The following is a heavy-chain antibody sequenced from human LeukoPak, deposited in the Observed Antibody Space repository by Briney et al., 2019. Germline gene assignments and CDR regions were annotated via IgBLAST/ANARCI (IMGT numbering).Heavy chain of an antibody. CDR2: ISSSSSYI. Sequence: PGGSLRLSCAASGFTFSSYSMNWVRQAPGKGLEWVSSISSSSSYIYYADSVKGRSTISRDNAKNSLYLQMNSLRAEDTAVYYCASSVQLWFLFDYWGQGTLVTVSS. CDR1: GFTFSSYS. V-gene: IGHV3-21*01. D-gene: IGHD5-18*01. CDR3: ASSVQLWFLFDY. J-gene: IGHJ4*02.